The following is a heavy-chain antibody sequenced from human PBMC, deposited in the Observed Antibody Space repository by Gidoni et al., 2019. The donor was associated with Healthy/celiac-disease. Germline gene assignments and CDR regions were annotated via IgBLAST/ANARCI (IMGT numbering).Heavy chain of an antibody. V-gene: IGHV3-21*01. CDR1: GFTFSSYS. Sequence: EVQLVASGGGLVKPGGSLRLSCAASGFTFSSYSMNWVRQAPGKGLEWVSSISSSSSYIYYADSVKGRFTISRDNAKNSLYLQMNSLRAEDTAVYYCARDPDQGIVVVVAALDYWGQGTLVTVSS. CDR2: ISSSSSYI. J-gene: IGHJ4*02. D-gene: IGHD2-15*01. CDR3: ARDPDQGIVVVVAALDY.